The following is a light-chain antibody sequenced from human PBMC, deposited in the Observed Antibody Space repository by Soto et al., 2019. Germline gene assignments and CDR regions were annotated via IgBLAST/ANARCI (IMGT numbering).Light chain of an antibody. Sequence: QSVLTQPPSVSGAPGQRVTISCTGSSSNIGAGYDVHWYQQLPGTAPKLIIYGNSNRPSGVPDRFSGSKSGTSASMAITGRQAEDEADYYCQSYDSSLSGSVVFGGGTKLTVL. J-gene: IGLJ2*01. CDR3: QSYDSSLSGSVV. V-gene: IGLV1-40*01. CDR1: SSNIGAGYD. CDR2: GNS.